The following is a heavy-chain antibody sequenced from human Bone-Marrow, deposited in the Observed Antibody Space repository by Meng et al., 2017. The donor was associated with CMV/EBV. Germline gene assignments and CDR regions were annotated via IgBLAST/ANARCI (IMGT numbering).Heavy chain of an antibody. V-gene: IGHV3-30*02. D-gene: IGHD3-3*01. J-gene: IGHJ4*02. Sequence: GESLKISCAASGFTFSSYGMHWVRQAPGKGLEWVAFIRYDGSNKYYADSVKGRFTISRDNFKNTLYLQMNSLRAEDTAVYYCAKDKDDFWSGYHLDYWGQGTLVTVSS. CDR2: IRYDGSNK. CDR3: AKDKDDFWSGYHLDY. CDR1: GFTFSSYG.